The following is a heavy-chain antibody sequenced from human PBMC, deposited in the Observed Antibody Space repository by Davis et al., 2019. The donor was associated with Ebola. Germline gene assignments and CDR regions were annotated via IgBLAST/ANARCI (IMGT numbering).Heavy chain of an antibody. CDR2: ISSSSSYI. D-gene: IGHD3-22*01. Sequence: PGGSLRLSCAASGFTFSDYYMNWVRQAPGKGLEWVSSISSSSSYIYYADSAKGRFTISRDNAKNSLFLQMNSLRADDTAVYYCARDRDYYDTSGYHPRGWLDLWGQGTLVTVSS. J-gene: IGHJ5*02. CDR3: ARDRDYYDTSGYHPRGWLDL. CDR1: GFTFSDYY. V-gene: IGHV3-21*01.